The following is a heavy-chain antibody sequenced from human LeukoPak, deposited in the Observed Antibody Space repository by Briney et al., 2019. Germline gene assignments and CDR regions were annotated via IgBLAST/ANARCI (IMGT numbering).Heavy chain of an antibody. CDR2: ISSSGSTI. D-gene: IGHD3-22*01. J-gene: IGHJ3*02. V-gene: IGHV3-48*03. CDR1: GFTFSSYE. CDR3: AREMEYYYDSSGYPYDAFDI. Sequence: PGGPLRLSCAASGFTFSSYEMNWVRQAPGKGLERVSYISSSGSTIYYADFVKGRFTISRDNAKNSLYLQMNSLRAEDTAVYYCAREMEYYYDSSGYPYDAFDIRGQGTMVTVSS.